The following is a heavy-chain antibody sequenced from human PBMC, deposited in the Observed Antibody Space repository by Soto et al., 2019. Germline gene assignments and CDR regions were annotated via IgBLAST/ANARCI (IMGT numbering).Heavy chain of an antibody. J-gene: IGHJ4*02. Sequence: GGSLRLSCEVSGFYFNNYGINWVRQAPGKGLEWVSSVSKSDYTYYSDSVKGRFTISRDNAKNSVSLQMNSLRAEDTAVYYCAREDSIIIPAVSDFWGQGTLVTVSS. CDR3: AREDSIIIPAVSDF. D-gene: IGHD2-2*01. CDR1: GFYFNNYG. V-gene: IGHV3-21*01. CDR2: VSKSDYT.